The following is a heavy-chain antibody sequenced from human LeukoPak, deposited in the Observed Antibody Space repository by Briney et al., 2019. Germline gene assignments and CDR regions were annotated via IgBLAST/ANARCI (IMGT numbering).Heavy chain of an antibody. CDR3: ARYRNEALFAFDI. CDR1: GDSISNYY. D-gene: IGHD1-14*01. J-gene: IGHJ3*02. Sequence: SXXVSLTCTVSGDSISNYYWSWIRQPPGKGLEWIGYIYYSGNTDYNPSLKSRVTISVDTSKYQFSLRLHSVTAADTAVYYCARYRNEALFAFDIWGQGTIVTVSS. V-gene: IGHV4-59*01. CDR2: IYYSGNT.